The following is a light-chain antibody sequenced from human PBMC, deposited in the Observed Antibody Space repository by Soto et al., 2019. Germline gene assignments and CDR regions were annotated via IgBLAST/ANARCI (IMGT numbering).Light chain of an antibody. CDR3: AAWDDGLNGSV. CDR1: SSNIGRNT. Sequence: VLTQPPSASGTPGQRVTISCSGSSSNIGRNTVNWYQQVPGTAPKLLIYNNNQRPSGVPDRFSGSKSGTSASLAIIGLQSEDEADYYCAAWDDGLNGSVFGAGTKVTVL. CDR2: NNN. J-gene: IGLJ1*01. V-gene: IGLV1-44*01.